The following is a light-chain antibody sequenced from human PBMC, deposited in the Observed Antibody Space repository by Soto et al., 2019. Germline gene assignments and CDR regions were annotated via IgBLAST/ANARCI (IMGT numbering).Light chain of an antibody. Sequence: EVVLTQSPVTLSLSPGEIATLSCRASQSFRGLLAWYQQKPGQAPRLLIYDAYNRATGIPARFSGSGSGTDFTLTISGLEPEDFAIYYCQKRGNWPQFGQGTRLEIK. CDR3: QKRGNWPQ. CDR1: QSFRGL. CDR2: DAY. V-gene: IGKV3-11*01. J-gene: IGKJ5*01.